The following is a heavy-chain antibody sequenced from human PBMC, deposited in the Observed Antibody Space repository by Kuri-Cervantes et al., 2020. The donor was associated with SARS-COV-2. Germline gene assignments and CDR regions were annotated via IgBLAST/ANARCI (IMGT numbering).Heavy chain of an antibody. V-gene: IGHV1-2*02. D-gene: IGHD4-17*01. CDR3: ARDLMTTVTTGAFDI. Sequence: ASVKVSCKASGYTFTGYYMHWVRQAPGQGLEWMGWINPNSGGTNYAQKFQGRVTMTRDTSIITAYMELSRLRSDDTAVYYCARDLMTTVTTGAFDIWGQGTMVTVSS. CDR1: GYTFTGYY. CDR2: INPNSGGT. J-gene: IGHJ3*02.